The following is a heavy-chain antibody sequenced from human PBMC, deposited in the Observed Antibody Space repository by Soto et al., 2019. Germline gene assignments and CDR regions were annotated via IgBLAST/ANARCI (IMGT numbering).Heavy chain of an antibody. D-gene: IGHD6-13*01. Sequence: SETLSLTCAVYVVCCSGYYWSCIGHPPGKGLEWIGEINHSGSTNYNPSLKSRVTISVDTSKNQFSLKLSSVTAADTAVYYCARVLWSSSWHKYYLAYGAQRTPGIVSS. CDR2: INHSGST. V-gene: IGHV4-34*01. CDR1: VVCCSGYY. CDR3: ARVLWSSSWHKYYLAY. J-gene: IGHJ4*02.